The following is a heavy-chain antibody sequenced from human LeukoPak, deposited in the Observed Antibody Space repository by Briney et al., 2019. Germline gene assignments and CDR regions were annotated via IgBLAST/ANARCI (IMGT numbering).Heavy chain of an antibody. Sequence: SETLSLTCTVSGGSISSSSYYWGWIRQPPGKGLEWIGSIYYSGSTYYNPSLKSRVTISVDTSKNQFPLKLSSVTAADTAVYYCARDVDTMVRGVTWGQGTLVTVSS. V-gene: IGHV4-39*06. CDR3: ARDVDTMVRGVT. J-gene: IGHJ5*02. CDR1: GGSISSSSYY. D-gene: IGHD3-10*01. CDR2: IYYSGST.